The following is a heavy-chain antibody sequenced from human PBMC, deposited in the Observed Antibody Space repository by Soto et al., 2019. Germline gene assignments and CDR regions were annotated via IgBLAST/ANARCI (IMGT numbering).Heavy chain of an antibody. CDR1: GFTFSDYY. CDR2: ISSSSSYT. CDR3: AVGIAAAGYWYFDL. Sequence: QVQLVESGGGLVKPGGSLRLSCAASGFTFSDYYMSWIRQAPGKGREWVSYISSSSSYTNYADSVKGRFTISRDNAKNSLYLQMNSLRAEDTAVYYCAVGIAAAGYWYFDLWGRGTLVTVSS. D-gene: IGHD6-13*01. J-gene: IGHJ2*01. V-gene: IGHV3-11*05.